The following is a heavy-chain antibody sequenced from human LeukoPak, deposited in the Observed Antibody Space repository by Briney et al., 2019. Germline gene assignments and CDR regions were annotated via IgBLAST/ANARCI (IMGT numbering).Heavy chain of an antibody. CDR3: ARGRPGYYYGMDV. CDR2: IYSGGST. CDR1: GFTVSSNY. Sequence: GGPLRLSCAASGFTVSSNYMSWVRQAPGKGLEWVSVIYSGGSTYYADSVKGRFTISRDNSKNTLYLQMNSLRAEDTAVYYCARGRPGYYYGMDVWGQGTTVTVSS. V-gene: IGHV3-53*01. J-gene: IGHJ6*02.